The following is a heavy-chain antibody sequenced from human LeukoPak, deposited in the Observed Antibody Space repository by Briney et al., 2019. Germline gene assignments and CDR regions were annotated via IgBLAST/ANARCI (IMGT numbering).Heavy chain of an antibody. J-gene: IGHJ5*02. CDR3: ARTPDSSSWVLNWFDP. Sequence: PGGSLRLSCAASGITFNSYDMHWVRQAPGKGLEWVSSISSSSSYIYYADSVKGRFTISRDNATNSLYLQMNSLRAEDTAVYYCARTPDSSSWVLNWFDPWGQGTLVTVSS. V-gene: IGHV3-21*01. D-gene: IGHD6-13*01. CDR1: GITFNSYD. CDR2: ISSSSSYI.